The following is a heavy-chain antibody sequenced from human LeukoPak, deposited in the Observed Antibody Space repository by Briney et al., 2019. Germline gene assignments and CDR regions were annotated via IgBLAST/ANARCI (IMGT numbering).Heavy chain of an antibody. V-gene: IGHV3-11*01. CDR1: GFTFSDYY. Sequence: GGSLLLSCAASGFTFSDYYMSWIRPAPGKGLEWVSYISSSGSTIYYADSVKGRFTISRDNANNSLYLQMNSLRAEDTAVYYCGRTYDSSGLYYYYYGMDVWGQGTTVTVSS. CDR2: ISSSGSTI. CDR3: GRTYDSSGLYYYYYGMDV. D-gene: IGHD3-22*01. J-gene: IGHJ6*02.